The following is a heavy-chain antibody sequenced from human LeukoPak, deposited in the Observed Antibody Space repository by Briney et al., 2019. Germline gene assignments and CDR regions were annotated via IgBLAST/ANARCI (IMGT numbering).Heavy chain of an antibody. J-gene: IGHJ4*02. Sequence: ASVKVSCKASGYTFTSYGISWVRQAPGQGLEWMGWINTNTGNPTYAQGFTGRFVFSLDTSVSTAYLQISSLKAEDTAVYYCARDPAYEDIAAAGRFDYWGQGTLVTVSS. CDR3: ARDPAYEDIAAAGRFDY. D-gene: IGHD6-13*01. CDR1: GYTFTSYG. V-gene: IGHV7-4-1*02. CDR2: INTNTGNP.